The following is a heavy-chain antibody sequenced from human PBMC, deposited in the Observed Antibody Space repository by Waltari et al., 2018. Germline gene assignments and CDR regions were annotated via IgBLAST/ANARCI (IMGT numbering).Heavy chain of an antibody. CDR2: FHRDRI. D-gene: IGHD6-25*01. Sequence: QVQMQESGPGLVKPSETLSLTCTVSGYSISNGYYWGWIRQPPGKGLEWNGSFHRDRIFYSPSLEIRVTISGDTSKNLCSLTLRSVTAADTAVYYCERADSRGFIGYCHMDVWGKGTSVTVSS. J-gene: IGHJ6*03. CDR1: GYSISNGYY. V-gene: IGHV4-38-2*02. CDR3: ERADSRGFIGYCHMDV.